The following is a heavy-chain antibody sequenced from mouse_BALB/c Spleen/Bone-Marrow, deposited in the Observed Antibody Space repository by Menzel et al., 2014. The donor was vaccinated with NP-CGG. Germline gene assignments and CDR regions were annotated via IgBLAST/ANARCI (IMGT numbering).Heavy chain of an antibody. V-gene: IGHV3-8*02. CDR3: ARYKGYYDHDGDYFDY. CDR2: ISYSGST. Sequence: EVHLVESGPSLVKPSRTLSLTCSVTGDSITSGYWNWIRKFPGNKLEYMGYISYSGSTYYNPSLKSRISITRDTSKNQYYLQLNSVTIEDTATYYCARYKGYYDHDGDYFDYWGQGTTLTVSS. J-gene: IGHJ2*01. CDR1: GDSITSGY. D-gene: IGHD2-4*01.